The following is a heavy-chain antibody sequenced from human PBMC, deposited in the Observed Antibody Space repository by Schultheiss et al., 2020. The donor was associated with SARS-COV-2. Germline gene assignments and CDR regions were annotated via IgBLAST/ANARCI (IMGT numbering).Heavy chain of an antibody. V-gene: IGHV4-34*01. CDR1: GGSFSGYY. J-gene: IGHJ6*02. CDR3: ASPAPRYCSGGSCYRNYYYYYGMDV. CDR2: INQSGST. D-gene: IGHD2-15*01. Sequence: SETLSLTCAVYGGSFSGYYWSWIRQPPGKGLEWIGEINQSGSTNYNPSLKSRVTISVDTPKNQFSLKLSSVTAADTAVYYCASPAPRYCSGGSCYRNYYYYYGMDVWGQGTTVTVSS.